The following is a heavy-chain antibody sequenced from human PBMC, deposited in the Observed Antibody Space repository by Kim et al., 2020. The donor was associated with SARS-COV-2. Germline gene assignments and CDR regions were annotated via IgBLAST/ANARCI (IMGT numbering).Heavy chain of an antibody. CDR1: GYTFTSYG. V-gene: IGHV1-18*04. CDR3: ARYPIPLKDLVVVAATGGCYFDY. Sequence: ASVKVSCKASGYTFTSYGISWVRQAPGQGLEWMGWISAYNGNTNYAQKLQGRVTMTTDTSTSTAYMELRSLRSDDTAVYYCARYPIPLKDLVVVAATGGCYFDYXGQGTLVTVSS. CDR2: ISAYNGNT. J-gene: IGHJ4*02. D-gene: IGHD2-15*01.